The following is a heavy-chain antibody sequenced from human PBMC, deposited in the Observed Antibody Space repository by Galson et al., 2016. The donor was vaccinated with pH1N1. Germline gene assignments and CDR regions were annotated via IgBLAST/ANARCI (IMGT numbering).Heavy chain of an antibody. D-gene: IGHD2-15*01. V-gene: IGHV3-23*01. CDR1: GFTFNNYA. Sequence: SLRLSCAASGFTFNNYAMFWVRQAPGKGLEWVSIISGSGGITYYADSVKGRFTISRDNSKSTLSLQVNSLRAEDTAIYYCAKQGPILTGLPTFARNYYHYMDVWGKGTTVTVSS. J-gene: IGHJ6*03. CDR2: ISGSGGIT. CDR3: AKQGPILTGLPTFARNYYHYMDV.